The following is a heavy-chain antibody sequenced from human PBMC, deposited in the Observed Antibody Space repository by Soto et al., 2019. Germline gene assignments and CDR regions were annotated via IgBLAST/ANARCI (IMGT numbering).Heavy chain of an antibody. D-gene: IGHD6-6*01. CDR2: ISGSGGST. Sequence: GSLRLSCAASGLTFSSYAMSWVRQAPGKGLEWVSAISGSGGSTYYADSVKGRFTISRDNSKNTLYLQMNSLRAEDTAVYYCAKAEEQLVRTANWFDPWGQGTLVTVS. J-gene: IGHJ5*02. V-gene: IGHV3-23*01. CDR3: AKAEEQLVRTANWFDP. CDR1: GLTFSSYA.